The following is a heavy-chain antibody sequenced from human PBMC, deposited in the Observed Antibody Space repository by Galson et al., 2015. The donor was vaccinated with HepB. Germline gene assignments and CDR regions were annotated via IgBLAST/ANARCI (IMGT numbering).Heavy chain of an antibody. D-gene: IGHD4-17*01. Sequence: SLRLSCAASGFTFSDYYMSWIRQAPGKGLEWVPYISSSSTYTNYADSVKGRFTISRDNAKKSLYLQINSLRAEDTAVYYCARVADADYGDHSHFDSWGQGTLVTVSS. CDR2: ISSSSTYT. V-gene: IGHV3-11*06. CDR1: GFTFSDYY. J-gene: IGHJ4*02. CDR3: ARVADADYGDHSHFDS.